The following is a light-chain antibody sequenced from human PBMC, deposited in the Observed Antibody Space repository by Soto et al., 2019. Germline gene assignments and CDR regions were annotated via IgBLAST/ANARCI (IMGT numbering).Light chain of an antibody. CDR1: QGISSY. J-gene: IGKJ2*01. V-gene: IGKV1-8*01. CDR2: AAS. CDR3: QQYYSYPRYT. Sequence: AIRMTQSPSSLSASTGDRVTITCRASQGISSYLAWYQQKPGKAPKLLIYAASTLQSGVPSRFSGSGSGTDFTLTISCLQSEDFATYYGQQYYSYPRYTFGQGTKLEIK.